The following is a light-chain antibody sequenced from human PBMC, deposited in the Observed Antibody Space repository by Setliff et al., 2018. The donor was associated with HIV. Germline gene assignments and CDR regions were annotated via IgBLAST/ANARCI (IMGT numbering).Light chain of an antibody. V-gene: IGLV6-57*01. CDR3: LSYDNLIGV. J-gene: IGLJ2*01. Sequence: NFMLTQPHSVSESPGKTVTISCTCSSGSIASNYVQWFQQRPGSSPTTLIYEDDQRPSGVPDRFSGSLDSSSNSASLTISGLRTEDAADYSFLSYDNLIGVFCGGIKVTV. CDR1: SGSIASNY. CDR2: EDD.